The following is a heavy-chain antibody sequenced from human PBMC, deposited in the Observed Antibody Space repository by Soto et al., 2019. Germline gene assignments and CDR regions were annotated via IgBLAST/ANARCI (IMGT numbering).Heavy chain of an antibody. V-gene: IGHV4-34*01. D-gene: IGHD5-12*01. CDR3: SGSGWLQLRPFDY. Sequence: QVQLQQWGAGLLKPSETLSLTCAVYGGSFSGYYWSWIRQPPGKGLEWIGEINHSGSTNYNPSLKSRVTIAVDTSKNQCSLKLSSVTAADTAVYYCSGSGWLQLRPFDYWGQGTLVTVSS. J-gene: IGHJ4*02. CDR2: INHSGST. CDR1: GGSFSGYY.